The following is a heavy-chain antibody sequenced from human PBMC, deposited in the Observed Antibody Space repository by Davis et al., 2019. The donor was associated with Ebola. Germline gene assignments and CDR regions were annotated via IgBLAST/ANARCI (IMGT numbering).Heavy chain of an antibody. J-gene: IGHJ4*02. CDR3: ASYCSGGSCLVYFDY. CDR1: GFTFSSYS. Sequence: GESLKISCAASGFTFSSYSMNWVRQAPGKGLEWVSSISSSSSYIYYADSVKGRFTISRDNAKNSLYLQMNSLRAEDTAVYYCASYCSGGSCLVYFDYWGQGTLVTVSS. V-gene: IGHV3-21*01. D-gene: IGHD2-15*01. CDR2: ISSSSSYI.